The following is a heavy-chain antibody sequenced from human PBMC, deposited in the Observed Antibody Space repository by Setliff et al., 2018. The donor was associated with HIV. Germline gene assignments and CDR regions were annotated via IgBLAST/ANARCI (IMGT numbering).Heavy chain of an antibody. Sequence: AGGSLRLSCVASGFTFKSFAMNWVRQPPGRGLEWVAAISGSGHNATYSDSVKGRFSISRDNSKNTVYLEMNSLRAEDTAVYYCAKNDARGVVITYFDHWGQGTLVTVSS. CDR2: ISGSGHNA. J-gene: IGHJ4*02. CDR1: GFTFKSFA. D-gene: IGHD3-10*01. V-gene: IGHV3-23*01. CDR3: AKNDARGVVITYFDH.